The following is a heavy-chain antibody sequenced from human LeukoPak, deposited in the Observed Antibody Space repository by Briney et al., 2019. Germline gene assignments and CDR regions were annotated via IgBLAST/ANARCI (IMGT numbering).Heavy chain of an antibody. J-gene: IGHJ4*02. CDR3: ARGDSGYASPFDY. CDR1: GFTFSSYA. V-gene: IGHV3-30-3*01. D-gene: IGHD5-12*01. CDR2: ISYDGSNK. Sequence: GGSLRLSCAASGFTFSSYAMHWVRQAPGKGLEWVAVISYDGSNKYYADSVKGRFTISRDNSKNTLYLQMNSLRAEDTAVYYCARGDSGYASPFDYWGQGTLVTVSS.